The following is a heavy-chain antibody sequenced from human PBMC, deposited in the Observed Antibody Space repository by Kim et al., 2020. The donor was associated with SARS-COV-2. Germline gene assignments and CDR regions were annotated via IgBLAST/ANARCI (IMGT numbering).Heavy chain of an antibody. V-gene: IGHV3-30*02. D-gene: IGHD3-22*01. Sequence: DSVKGRFTISRDNSKNTLYLQMNSLRAEDTAVYYCAKEKEMIATRNWFDPWGQGTLVTVSS. CDR3: AKEKEMIATRNWFDP. J-gene: IGHJ5*02.